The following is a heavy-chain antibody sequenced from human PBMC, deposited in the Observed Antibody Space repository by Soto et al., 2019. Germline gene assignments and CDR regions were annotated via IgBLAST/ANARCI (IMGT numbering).Heavy chain of an antibody. J-gene: IGHJ4*02. D-gene: IGHD6-19*01. CDR2: ISGSGGST. CDR1: GFTFSSYA. Sequence: GGSLRLSCAASGFTFSSYAMSWVRQAPGKGLEWVSAISGSGGSTYYVDSVKGRFTISRDNAKNSLYLQMNSLRAEDMAVYYCAGGSGWLQTDWGQGILVTVSS. V-gene: IGHV3-23*01. CDR3: AGGSGWLQTD.